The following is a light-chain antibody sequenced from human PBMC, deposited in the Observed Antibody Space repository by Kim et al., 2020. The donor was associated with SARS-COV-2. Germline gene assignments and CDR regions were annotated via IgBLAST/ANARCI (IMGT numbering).Light chain of an antibody. CDR3: LLYYGAGQV. V-gene: IGLV7-43*01. CDR1: TGAVPSGYF. Sequence: TVSPTCTSSTGAVPSGYFPKWFPQKSGQAPKTLIYNTTNKHSWTPARFSGSLLGDKAALTLSDVQPEDGTEHCCLLYYGAGQVFGGGTKLTVL. J-gene: IGLJ3*02. CDR2: NTT.